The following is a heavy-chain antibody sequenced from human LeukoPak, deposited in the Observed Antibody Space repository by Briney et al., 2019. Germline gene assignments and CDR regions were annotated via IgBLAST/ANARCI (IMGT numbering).Heavy chain of an antibody. Sequence: GGSLRLSCSASGFTFSNCAMHWVRQAPGKGPECVSVISSYGDKTYYADSVKGRFTIYRDNSKNTVSLQTSRLRAEDTDVYYCVKDLYKGDTSSWYYFDYWGQGTLVTVSS. D-gene: IGHD6-13*01. CDR1: GFTFSNCA. V-gene: IGHV3-64D*06. CDR3: VKDLYKGDTSSWYYFDY. J-gene: IGHJ4*02. CDR2: ISSYGDKT.